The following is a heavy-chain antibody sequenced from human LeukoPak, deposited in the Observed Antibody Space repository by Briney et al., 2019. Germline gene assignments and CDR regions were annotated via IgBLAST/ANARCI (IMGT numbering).Heavy chain of an antibody. V-gene: IGHV4-4*07. CDR1: GGSISSYF. D-gene: IGHD3-22*01. Sequence: PSETLSLTCTVSGGSISSYFWSWIRQPAGKGLEWIGRIHPSGSTNYSPSLKSRVTMSVDTSKNQFSLKLSSVTAADTAVYYCARAAAFYYDSSGYYTSPYYYGMDVWGQGTTVAVSS. CDR3: ARAAAFYYDSSGYYTSPYYYGMDV. CDR2: IHPSGST. J-gene: IGHJ6*02.